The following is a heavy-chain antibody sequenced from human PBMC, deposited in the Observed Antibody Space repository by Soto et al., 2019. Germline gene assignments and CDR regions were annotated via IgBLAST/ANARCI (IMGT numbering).Heavy chain of an antibody. Sequence: ASVKVSCKASGGTFSSYAISWVRQAPGQGLEWMGWINPNSGGTNYAQKFQGWVTMTRDTSISTAYMELSRLRSDDTAVYYCAREEIAAAGNYYYYGMDVWGQGTTVTVSS. CDR3: AREEIAAAGNYYYYGMDV. CDR1: GGTFSSYA. D-gene: IGHD6-13*01. J-gene: IGHJ6*02. V-gene: IGHV1-2*04. CDR2: INPNSGGT.